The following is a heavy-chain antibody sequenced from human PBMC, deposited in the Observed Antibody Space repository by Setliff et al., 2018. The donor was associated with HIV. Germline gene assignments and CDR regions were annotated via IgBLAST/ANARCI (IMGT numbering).Heavy chain of an antibody. CDR1: SGSFSGYY. D-gene: IGHD3-22*01. J-gene: IGHJ5*02. CDR2: INHSGST. CDR3: GGSYFYDSSGFYPNNWFDP. Sequence: SETLSLTCAVYSGSFSGYYWSWIRQPPGKGLEWIGEINHSGSTKYNPSLKSRVTISVDTSKNQFSLKLTSVTAADTAVYYCGGSYFYDSSGFYPNNWFDPWGQGTLVTVSS. V-gene: IGHV4-34*01.